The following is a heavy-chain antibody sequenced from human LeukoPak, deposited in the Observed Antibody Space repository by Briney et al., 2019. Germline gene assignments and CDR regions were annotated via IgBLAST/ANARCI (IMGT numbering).Heavy chain of an antibody. V-gene: IGHV3-53*01. Sequence: GGSLRLSCAASGFTVSSNYMNWVRQAPGKGLEWVSVIYSGGSTFYADSVEGRFTISRDNSNNTLYLQMNSLRAEDTAMYYCARDLDYDILTGWASGYPTGYYYYGMDVWGQGTTVTVSS. J-gene: IGHJ6*02. CDR2: IYSGGST. CDR3: ARDLDYDILTGWASGYPTGYYYYGMDV. CDR1: GFTVSSNY. D-gene: IGHD3-9*01.